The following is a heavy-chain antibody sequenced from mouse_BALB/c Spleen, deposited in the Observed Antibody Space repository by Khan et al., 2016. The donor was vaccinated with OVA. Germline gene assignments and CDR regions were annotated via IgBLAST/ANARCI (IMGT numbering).Heavy chain of an antibody. CDR1: GYTFTSNT. CDR3: AGHTTGYAMDY. V-gene: IGHV1-4*01. CDR2: INPRGGYT. Sequence: QVQLKQSGAELARPGASVKMSCAASGYTFTSNTMHWVKQRPGQGLEWIGYINPRGGYTNYNQKFKDKATLTADTSSSTAYMQLSSLTSEYSSAKYCAGHTTGYAMDYWGQGTSVIVSS. J-gene: IGHJ4*01.